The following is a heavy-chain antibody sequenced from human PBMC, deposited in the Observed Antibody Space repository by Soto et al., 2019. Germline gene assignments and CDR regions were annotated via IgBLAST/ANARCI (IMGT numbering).Heavy chain of an antibody. J-gene: IGHJ4*02. D-gene: IGHD2-21*02. CDR2: ISGSGDAT. Sequence: GGPMRLCSAAVEVKCGDHAMSWVSQAPGKGLEWVSSISGSGDATYYADSVKGRFTISRDNSKNTLFLQMNRLRVEDTAVYYCAKDKDRGGDNYPPFDYWGQGALVTVSS. CDR1: EVKCGDHA. CDR3: AKDKDRGGDNYPPFDY. V-gene: IGHV3-23*01.